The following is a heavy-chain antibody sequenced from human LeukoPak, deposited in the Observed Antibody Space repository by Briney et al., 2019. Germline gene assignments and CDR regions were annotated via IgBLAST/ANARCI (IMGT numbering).Heavy chain of an antibody. D-gene: IGHD3-10*01. Sequence: ASVKVSCKASGYTFTSYGISWVRQAPGQGLEWMGWISAYNGNTNYAQKLQGRVTMTTDTSTSTAYMELRSLRSEDTAVYYCARDGPRITMVRGEAPDYWGQGTLVTVSS. CDR2: ISAYNGNT. V-gene: IGHV1-18*04. CDR1: GYTFTSYG. CDR3: ARDGPRITMVRGEAPDY. J-gene: IGHJ4*02.